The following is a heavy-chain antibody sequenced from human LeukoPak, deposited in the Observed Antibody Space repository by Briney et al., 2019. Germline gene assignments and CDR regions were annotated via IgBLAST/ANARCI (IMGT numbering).Heavy chain of an antibody. CDR3: ARPRGAAAGTFGFDL. D-gene: IGHD6-13*01. CDR1: GFTFTSYV. V-gene: IGHV3-30*03. J-gene: IGHJ5*02. CDR2: ISYDGSNK. Sequence: PGRSLRLSCAASGFTFTSYVMHWVRQAPGKGLQWVALISYDGSNKYYADSVKGRFTISRDNSKNTLYLQMNSLRAEDTAVYYCARPRGAAAGTFGFDLWGQGTLVPVSS.